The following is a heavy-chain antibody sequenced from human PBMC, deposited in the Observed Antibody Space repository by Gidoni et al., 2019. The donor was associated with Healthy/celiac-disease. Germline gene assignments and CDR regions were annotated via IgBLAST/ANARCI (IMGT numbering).Heavy chain of an antibody. J-gene: IGHJ2*01. D-gene: IGHD3-10*01. CDR2: ISGSGGST. CDR1: GFSFRSHA. V-gene: IGHV3-23*01. CDR3: AKVAGSGTLGSYWYFDL. Sequence: EVQMLECGGGWVQPGGSLRLSCAAAGFSFRSHAMSWVSQAPGKGLEWVSAISGSGGSTYYADSMKGRFTISRDKSKNTLYMQMNSLRAEDTAVYYCAKVAGSGTLGSYWYFDLWGRGTLVTLSS.